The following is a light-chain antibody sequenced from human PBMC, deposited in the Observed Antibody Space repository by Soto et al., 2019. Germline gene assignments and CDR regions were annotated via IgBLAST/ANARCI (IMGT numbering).Light chain of an antibody. V-gene: IGKV3-20*01. CDR1: QRVSSSY. Sequence: EIVLTQSPGTLSLSPGERATLSSRASQRVSSSYLAWYQQKPGQAPRLLIYGASSRATGIPDRFSGSGSGIDFTLTISRLEPEDFAVYYCQQYGSSPRVTFGGGTKVEIK. CDR3: QQYGSSPRVT. CDR2: GAS. J-gene: IGKJ4*01.